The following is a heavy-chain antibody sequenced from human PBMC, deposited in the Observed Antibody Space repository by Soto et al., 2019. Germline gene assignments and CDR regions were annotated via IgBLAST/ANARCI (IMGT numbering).Heavy chain of an antibody. CDR2: IWYDGSKT. D-gene: IGHD2-15*01. CDR3: VTDIGGGSWYSLAY. CDR1: GFRFSGYG. J-gene: IGHJ4*02. V-gene: IGHV3-33*03. Sequence: QVHLVESGGGVVQPGTSLRLACAASGFRFSGYGMQWVRQTPGKGLEWVGVIWYDGSKTFYADSVKGRFTISRDNSNNNVFLQMASLGAEDTAVDHCVTDIGGGSWYSLAYWGPGSLVTVSS.